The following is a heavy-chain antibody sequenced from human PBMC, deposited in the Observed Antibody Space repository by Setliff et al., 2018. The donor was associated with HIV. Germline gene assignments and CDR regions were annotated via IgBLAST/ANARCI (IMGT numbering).Heavy chain of an antibody. J-gene: IGHJ4*02. CDR3: TTGSNSFWSGYSKH. V-gene: IGHV3-15*01. Sequence: GGSLRLSCAASGFTFSITWMTWVRQAPGKGLEWVGRIKRKTDGGTRDYAAPVKGRFTISRADSKTTLYLQMNSLKTEDTAVYYCTTGSNSFWSGYSKHWGQGALVTVSS. CDR1: GFTFSITW. D-gene: IGHD3-3*01. CDR2: IKRKTDGGTR.